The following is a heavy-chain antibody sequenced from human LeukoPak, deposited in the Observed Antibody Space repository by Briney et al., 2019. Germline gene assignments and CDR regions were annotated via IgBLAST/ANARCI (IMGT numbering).Heavy chain of an antibody. V-gene: IGHV3-20*04. J-gene: IGHJ4*02. CDR3: ARGRDYYDSSHFDY. CDR1: GFTFDDYG. CDR2: INWNGGST. Sequence: GGSLRLSCAASGFTFDDYGMGWVRQAPGKGLEWVSGINWNGGSTGYADSVKGRFTISRDNAKNSLYLQMNSLRAEDTALYYCARGRDYYDSSHFDYWGQGTLVTVSS. D-gene: IGHD3-22*01.